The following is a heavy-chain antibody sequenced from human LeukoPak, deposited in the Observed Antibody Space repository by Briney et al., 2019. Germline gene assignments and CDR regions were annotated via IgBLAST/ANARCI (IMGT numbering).Heavy chain of an antibody. CDR2: ISGSGGST. V-gene: IGHV3-23*01. CDR3: AKPLEGVTGTHSMYYYYYGMDV. J-gene: IGHJ6*02. Sequence: GGSLRLSCAASGFTFSSYAMSWVRQAPGKGLEWVSAISGSGGSTYYADSVKGRFTISRDNSKNTLYLQMNSLRAEDTAVYYCAKPLEGVTGTHSMYYYYYGMDVWGQGTTVTVSS. D-gene: IGHD1-20*01. CDR1: GFTFSSYA.